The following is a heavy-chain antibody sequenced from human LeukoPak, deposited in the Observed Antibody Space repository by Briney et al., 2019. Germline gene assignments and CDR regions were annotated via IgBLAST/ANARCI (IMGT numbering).Heavy chain of an antibody. V-gene: IGHV4-61*02. J-gene: IGHJ5*02. CDR2: IYTSGST. CDR1: GGSISSGSYY. Sequence: SETLSLTCTVSGGSISSGSYYWSWIRQPAGKGLEWIGRIYTSGSTNYNPSLKSRVTISVDTSKNQFSLKLSSVTAADTAVYYCARGARDTAMVVNWFDPWGQGTLVAVSS. D-gene: IGHD5-18*01. CDR3: ARGARDTAMVVNWFDP.